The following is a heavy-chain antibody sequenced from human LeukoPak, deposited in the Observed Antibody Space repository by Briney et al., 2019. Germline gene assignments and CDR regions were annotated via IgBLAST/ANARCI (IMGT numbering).Heavy chain of an antibody. J-gene: IGHJ4*02. D-gene: IGHD2-21*02. CDR2: IKQDGSEK. Sequence: GGSLRLSCAASGFTFTSFWMSWVCQAPGKGLEWVANIKQDGSEKYYVDSVKGRFTFSRDNAKNSLYLQMNSLRVEDTAVYYCARNRDWAFDCWGQGSLVTVSS. V-gene: IGHV3-7*02. CDR3: ARNRDWAFDC. CDR1: GFTFTSFW.